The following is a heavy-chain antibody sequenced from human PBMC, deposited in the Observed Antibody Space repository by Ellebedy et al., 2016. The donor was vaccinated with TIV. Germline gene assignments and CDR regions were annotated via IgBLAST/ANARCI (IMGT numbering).Heavy chain of an antibody. Sequence: GSLRLSCGVSGGSLSGFFWSWIRQTPGKGLEWIGEIDHGGRTNYNPSLQSRMTIAADTSKNHYSLNLTSVTATDTASYYCARGRRTATKEGARFDPWGQGTLVTVSS. J-gene: IGHJ5*02. V-gene: IGHV4-34*01. CDR2: IDHGGRT. CDR1: GGSLSGFF. D-gene: IGHD4-17*01. CDR3: ARGRRTATKEGARFDP.